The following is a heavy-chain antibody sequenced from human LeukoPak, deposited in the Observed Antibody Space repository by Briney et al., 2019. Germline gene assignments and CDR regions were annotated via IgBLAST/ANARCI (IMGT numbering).Heavy chain of an antibody. V-gene: IGHV4-4*07. Sequence: SETLSLTCTVSGGSISSYYWSWIRQPAGKGLEWIGRIYTSGSTSYNPSLKSRVTMSVDTSKNQFSLKLSSVTAADTAVYYCAREAIAAAATGFDPWGQGTLVTVSS. CDR2: IYTSGST. CDR1: GGSISSYY. CDR3: AREAIAAAATGFDP. D-gene: IGHD6-13*01. J-gene: IGHJ5*02.